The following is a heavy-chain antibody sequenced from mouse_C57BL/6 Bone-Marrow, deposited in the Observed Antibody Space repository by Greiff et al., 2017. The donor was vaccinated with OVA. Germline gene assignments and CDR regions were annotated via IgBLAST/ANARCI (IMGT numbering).Heavy chain of an antibody. D-gene: IGHD1-1*01. CDR2: IYPRSGNT. Sequence: VKLQESGAELARPGASVKLSCKASGYTFTSYGISWVKQRTGQGLEWIGEIYPRSGNTYYNEKFKGKATLTADKSSSTAYMELRSLTSEDSAVYFCARRGFTTVVATRAWFAYWGQGTLVTVSA. V-gene: IGHV1-81*01. J-gene: IGHJ3*01. CDR1: GYTFTSYG. CDR3: ARRGFTTVVATRAWFAY.